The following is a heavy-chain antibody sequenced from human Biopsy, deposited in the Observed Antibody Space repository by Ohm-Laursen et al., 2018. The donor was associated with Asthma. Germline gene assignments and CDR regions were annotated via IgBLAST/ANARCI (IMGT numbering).Heavy chain of an antibody. CDR1: GFTLTTYA. CDR2: ISKDASTQ. J-gene: IGHJ3*02. V-gene: IGHV3-30*01. Sequence: SLRLSCTASGFTLTTYAIHWVRQAPGKGLEWVGVISKDASTQDYADSVKGRFTMARDNSKNTLDLQMNSLREEDTAVYYCVRDGTDDAFAMWGQGTMVTVSS. CDR3: VRDGTDDAFAM. D-gene: IGHD1-1*01.